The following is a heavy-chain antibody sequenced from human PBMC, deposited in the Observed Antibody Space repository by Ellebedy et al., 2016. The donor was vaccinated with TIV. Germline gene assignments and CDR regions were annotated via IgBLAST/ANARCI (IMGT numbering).Heavy chain of an antibody. CDR2: ISGTGITT. CDR1: GFTFNSYA. CDR3: AKARRVQVVVPPFDY. J-gene: IGHJ4*02. V-gene: IGHV3-23*01. Sequence: GESLKISCAASGFTFNSYALSWARQAPGKGLEWVASISGTGITTYYGDSVRGRFTLSRDNSKNTLYLQMNGLRAEDTAVYYCAKARRVQVVVPPFDYWGQGTLVTVSS. D-gene: IGHD3-22*01.